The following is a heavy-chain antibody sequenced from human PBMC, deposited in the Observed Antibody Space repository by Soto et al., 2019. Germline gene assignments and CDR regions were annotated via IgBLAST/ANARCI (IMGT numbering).Heavy chain of an antibody. D-gene: IGHD5-12*01. CDR1: GYTFTEYH. J-gene: IGHJ6*02. CDR2: INPNTGGT. Sequence: GASVKVSCKASGYTFTEYHMHWVRQAPGQGLEWMGRINPNTGGTNYAQKFQGRVTMTRDTSISTAYMELSRLRSDDTAVYYCARDSPYSDYRLYYYYGMDVWGQGTTVTVSS. V-gene: IGHV1-2*06. CDR3: ARDSPYSDYRLYYYYGMDV.